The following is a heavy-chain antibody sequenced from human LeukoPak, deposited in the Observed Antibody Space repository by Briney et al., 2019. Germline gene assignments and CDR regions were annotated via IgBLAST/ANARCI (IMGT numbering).Heavy chain of an antibody. CDR1: GGTFSSYA. CDR3: ARHYGSGSYWWFDY. V-gene: IGHV1-69*06. Sequence: SVKLSCKASGGTFSSYAISWVRQPPGQGLEWMGGIIPIFGTTNYAQNLKGRLTITADKPTSTAYMEVSSLRSEDTAVYYCARHYGSGSYWWFDYWGQGTLVTVSS. D-gene: IGHD3-10*01. CDR2: IIPIFGTT. J-gene: IGHJ4*02.